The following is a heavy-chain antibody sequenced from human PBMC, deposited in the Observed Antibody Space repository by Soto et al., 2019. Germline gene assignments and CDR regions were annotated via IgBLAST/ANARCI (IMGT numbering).Heavy chain of an antibody. V-gene: IGHV4-59*08. CDR1: GGSISSYY. CDR2: IYYSGST. Sequence: SETLSLTCTVSGGSISSYYWSWIRQPPGKGLEWIGYIYYSGSTNYNPSLKSRVTISVDTSKNQFSLKLSSVTAADTAVYYCARHGYGSGNYDFFHYYYYEVDVRVKGTTVTVSS. J-gene: IGHJ6*03. D-gene: IGHD3-10*01. CDR3: ARHGYGSGNYDFFHYYYYEVDV.